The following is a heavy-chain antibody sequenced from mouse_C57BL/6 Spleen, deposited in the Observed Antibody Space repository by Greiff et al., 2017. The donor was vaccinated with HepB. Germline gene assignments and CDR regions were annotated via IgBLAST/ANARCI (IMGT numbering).Heavy chain of an antibody. Sequence: VKLMESGPGLVQPSQSLSITCTVSGFSLTSYGVHWVRQSPGKGLEWLGVIWSGGSTDYNAAFISRLSISKDNSKSQVFFKMNSLQADDTAIYYCARTNYGSSYDYAMDYWGQGTSVTVSS. CDR3: ARTNYGSSYDYAMDY. CDR2: IWSGGST. V-gene: IGHV2-2*01. J-gene: IGHJ4*01. CDR1: GFSLTSYG. D-gene: IGHD1-1*01.